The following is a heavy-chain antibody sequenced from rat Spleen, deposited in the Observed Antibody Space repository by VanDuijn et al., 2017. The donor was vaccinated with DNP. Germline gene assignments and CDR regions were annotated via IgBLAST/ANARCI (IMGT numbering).Heavy chain of an antibody. CDR1: GFSLTSYG. CDR3: ARYYPYWYFDF. J-gene: IGHJ1*01. V-gene: IGHV2S12*01. CDR2: ISSGGST. D-gene: IGHD1-4*01. Sequence: QVQLKESGPGLVQPSQTLSLTCTVSGFSLTSYGVSWVRQPPGKGLEWIAAISSGGSTYYNSALKSRLSISRDTSKSQVFLKMNSLQTEDTAIYFCARYYPYWYFDFWGPGTMVTVSS.